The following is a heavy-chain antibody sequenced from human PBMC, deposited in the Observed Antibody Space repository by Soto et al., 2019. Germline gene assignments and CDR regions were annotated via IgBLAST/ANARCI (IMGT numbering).Heavy chain of an antibody. CDR1: GFTFSNYW. J-gene: IGHJ4*02. D-gene: IGHD5-18*01. CDR3: ARGLSGCSYGYLPYYFDY. CDR2: IKQDGSEK. V-gene: IGHV3-7*03. Sequence: GGSLRLSCAASGFTFSNYWMSWVRQAPGKGLEWVANIKQDGSEKYYVDSVKGRFTISRDNAKNSLYLQMNSLRAEDTAVYYCARGLSGCSYGYLPYYFDYWGQGTLVTVSS.